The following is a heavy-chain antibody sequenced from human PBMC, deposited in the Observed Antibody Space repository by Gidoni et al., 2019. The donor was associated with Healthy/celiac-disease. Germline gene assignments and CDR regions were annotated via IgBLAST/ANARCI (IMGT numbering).Heavy chain of an antibody. Sequence: EVQLVESGGGLIQPGGSLRLSCAASGFTVSSNYMSWVRQAPGKGMEWVSVIYSGGSTYYADSVKGRFTISRDNSKNTLYLQMNSLRAEDTAVYYCAREYSGSAIDYWGQGTLVTVSS. CDR2: IYSGGST. V-gene: IGHV3-53*01. CDR3: AREYSGSAIDY. J-gene: IGHJ4*02. CDR1: GFTVSSNY. D-gene: IGHD1-26*01.